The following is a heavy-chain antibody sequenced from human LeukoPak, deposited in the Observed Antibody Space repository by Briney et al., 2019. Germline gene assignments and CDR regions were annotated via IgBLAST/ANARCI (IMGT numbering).Heavy chain of an antibody. CDR1: GGSISSSSYY. CDR2: INHSGST. Sequence: SETLSLTCTVSGGSISSSSYYWGWIRQPPGKGLEWIGEINHSGSTNYNPSLKRRVTISVDTSKNQFSLKLSSVTAADTAVYYCARGIAAAGHPKYYFDYWGQGTLVTVSS. V-gene: IGHV4-39*07. D-gene: IGHD6-13*01. J-gene: IGHJ4*02. CDR3: ARGIAAAGHPKYYFDY.